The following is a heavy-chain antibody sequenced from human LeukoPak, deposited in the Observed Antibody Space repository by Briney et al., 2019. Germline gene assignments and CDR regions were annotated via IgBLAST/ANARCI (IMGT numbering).Heavy chain of an antibody. D-gene: IGHD4-17*01. CDR1: GFTLSSNY. Sequence: GGSLRLSCAASGFTLSSNYMSWVRQAPGKGLEWVSVIYSGGTTYYADSVKGRFTISRDNSKNTLYLQMNSLRAEDTAVYYCARARDYGDYEYWGQGTLVTVSS. CDR2: IYSGGTT. CDR3: ARARDYGDYEY. J-gene: IGHJ4*02. V-gene: IGHV3-53*01.